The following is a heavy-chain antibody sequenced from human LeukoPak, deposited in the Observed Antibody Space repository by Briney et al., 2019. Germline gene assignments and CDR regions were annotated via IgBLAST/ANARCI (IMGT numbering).Heavy chain of an antibody. CDR2: INHSGST. CDR3: ARGKRYYDFWSGHFDY. V-gene: IGHV4-34*01. J-gene: IGHJ4*02. Sequence: SETLSLTCAVYVGSFSRYYWSWIRQPPGKGLEWIGEINHSGSTNYNPSLKSRVTISVDTSKNQFSLKLSSVTAADTAVSYCARGKRYYDFWSGHFDYWGQGTLVTVSS. D-gene: IGHD3-3*01. CDR1: VGSFSRYY.